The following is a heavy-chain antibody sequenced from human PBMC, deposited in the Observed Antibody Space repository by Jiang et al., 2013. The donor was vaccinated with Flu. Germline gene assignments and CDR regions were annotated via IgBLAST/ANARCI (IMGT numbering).Heavy chain of an antibody. V-gene: IGHV4-39*01. J-gene: IGHJ4*02. CDR1: GGSISSSSYY. D-gene: IGHD6-19*01. CDR3: AISSGWYGGLDY. Sequence: GPGLVKPSETLSLTCTVSGGSISSSSYYWGWIRQPPGKGLEWIGSIYYSGSTYYNPSLKSRVTISVDTSKNQFSLKLSSVTAADTAVYYCAISSGWYGGLDYWGQGTLVTVSS. CDR2: IYYSGST.